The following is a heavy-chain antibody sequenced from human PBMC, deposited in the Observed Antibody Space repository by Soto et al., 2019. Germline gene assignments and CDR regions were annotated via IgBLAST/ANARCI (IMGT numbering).Heavy chain of an antibody. J-gene: IGHJ4*02. CDR1: GFTFSSYW. CDR3: ERDLGGWSGDYDK. CDR2: INSDGSST. D-gene: IGHD4-17*01. V-gene: IGHV3-74*01. Sequence: GGSLRLSCAASGFTFSSYWMHWVRQAPGKGLIYVSRINSDGSSTDYADSVKGRFTISRDNARNTLYLQMDSLRAEDTAVYYCERDLGGWSGDYDKWGQGTLVTVSS.